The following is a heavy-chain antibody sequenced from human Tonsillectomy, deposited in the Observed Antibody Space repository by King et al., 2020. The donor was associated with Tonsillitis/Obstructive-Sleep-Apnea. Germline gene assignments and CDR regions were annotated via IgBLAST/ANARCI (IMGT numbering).Heavy chain of an antibody. CDR2: IYSGGST. CDR1: GFTVSSNY. V-gene: IGHV3-66*01. Sequence: QLVQSGGGLVQPGGSLRLSCAASGFTVSSNYMSWVRQAPGKGLEWVSVIYSGGSTYYADSVKGRFTISRDNSKNTLYLQMNSLRAEDTAVYYCARERLRGIMITFAPSSFDYWGQGTLVTVSS. J-gene: IGHJ4*02. CDR3: ARERLRGIMITFAPSSFDY. D-gene: IGHD3-16*01.